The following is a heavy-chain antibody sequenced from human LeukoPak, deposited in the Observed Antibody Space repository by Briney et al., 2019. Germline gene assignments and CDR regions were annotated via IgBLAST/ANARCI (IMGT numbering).Heavy chain of an antibody. D-gene: IGHD2-2*01. CDR3: ARDIGCSSTSCPPSYYYGMDV. CDR1: GGTFSSYA. Sequence: GASVKVSCKASGGTFSSYAISWVRQAPGQGLEWMGGIIPIFGTANYAQKFQGRVTITADESTSTAYMELSSLRSEDTAVYYCARDIGCSSTSCPPSYYYGMDVWGKGPRSPSPQ. V-gene: IGHV1-69*13. CDR2: IIPIFGTA. J-gene: IGHJ6*01.